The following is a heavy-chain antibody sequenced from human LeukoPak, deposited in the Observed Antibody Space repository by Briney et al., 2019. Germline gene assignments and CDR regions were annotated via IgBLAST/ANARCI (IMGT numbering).Heavy chain of an antibody. D-gene: IGHD3-22*01. CDR2: IYHSGST. J-gene: IGHJ4*02. CDR3: ARVSGADYDSSGYPDY. CDR1: GYSISYSYY. V-gene: IGHV4-38-2*02. Sequence: SETLSLTCTGSGYSISYSYYWGWIRQPPGKGLEWIGSIYHSGSTYYNPSLKSRVTISVDTSKNQCSLKLSSVTAADTAVYYCARVSGADYDSSGYPDYWGQGTLVTVSS.